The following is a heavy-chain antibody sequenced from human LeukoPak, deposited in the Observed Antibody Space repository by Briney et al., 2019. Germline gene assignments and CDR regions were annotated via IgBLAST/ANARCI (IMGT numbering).Heavy chain of an antibody. J-gene: IGHJ4*02. CDR1: GFTFSSYG. CDR2: ISYDGSNK. V-gene: IGHV3-30*18. CDR3: AKEVPRLVVVAATPNYFDY. D-gene: IGHD2-15*01. Sequence: AGGSLRLSCAASGFTFSSYGMHWVRQAPGKGLEWVAVISYDGSNKYYADSVKGRFTISRDNSKNTLYLQMNSLRAEDTAVCYCAKEVPRLVVVAATPNYFDYWGQGTLVTVSS.